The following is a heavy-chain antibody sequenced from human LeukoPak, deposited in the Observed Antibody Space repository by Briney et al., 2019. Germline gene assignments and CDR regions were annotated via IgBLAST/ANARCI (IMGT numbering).Heavy chain of an antibody. CDR1: GFSFGDSD. CDR2: INYLGLRT. D-gene: IGHD1-26*01. V-gene: IGHV3-23*01. CDR3: AKDPNWEGGY. Sequence: GGSLRLSCAASGFSFGDSDMNWFRQAPGEGPQWVANINYLGLRTYYADSVRGRFTIARDNSKNMLFLQMDGLRVEDTALYYCAKDPNWEGGYWGQGTLVTVSS. J-gene: IGHJ4*02.